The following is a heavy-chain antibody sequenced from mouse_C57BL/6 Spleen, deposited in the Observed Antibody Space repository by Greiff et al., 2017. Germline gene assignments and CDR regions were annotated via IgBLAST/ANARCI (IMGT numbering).Heavy chain of an antibody. CDR1: GFNIKDYY. V-gene: IGHV14-2*01. J-gene: IGHJ3*01. D-gene: IGHD1-1*01. CDR2: IDPEDGET. Sequence: EVKLMESGAELVKPGASVKLSCTASGFNIKDYYMHWVKQRTEQGLEWIGRIDPEDGETKYAPKFQGKATITADTSSNTAYLQLSSLTSEDTAVYYCAREHGSSSWFAYWGQGTLVTVSA. CDR3: AREHGSSSWFAY.